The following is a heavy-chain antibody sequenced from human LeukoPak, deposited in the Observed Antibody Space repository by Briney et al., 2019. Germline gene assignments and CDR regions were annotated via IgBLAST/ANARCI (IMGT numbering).Heavy chain of an antibody. D-gene: IGHD1-26*01. Sequence: GGSLRLSCAAPGFTSSRMNWVRQAPGKGLVWVSSVSSSSTYIYYSDSVKGRFTISRDNAKNSLYLQMNSLRAEDTAVYYCARDSTDSGSNDYWGQGTLVTVSS. CDR1: GFTSSR. CDR2: VSSSSTYI. J-gene: IGHJ4*02. V-gene: IGHV3-21*01. CDR3: ARDSTDSGSNDY.